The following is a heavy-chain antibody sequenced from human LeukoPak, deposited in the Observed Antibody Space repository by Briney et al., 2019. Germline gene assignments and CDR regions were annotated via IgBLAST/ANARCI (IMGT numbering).Heavy chain of an antibody. CDR1: GFTFSSYA. V-gene: IGHV3-23*01. CDR3: AKAGDGSYYDSRGYYFDF. Sequence: PGGSLRLSCAASGFTFSSYAMSWVRQAPGKGLERVSAVSSSGDTTYYADSVKGRFTISRDNSKNTMFLQMNSLRAVDTAVYFCAKAGDGSYYDSRGYYFDFWGPGTLVTVSS. J-gene: IGHJ4*02. CDR2: VSSSGDTT. D-gene: IGHD3-22*01.